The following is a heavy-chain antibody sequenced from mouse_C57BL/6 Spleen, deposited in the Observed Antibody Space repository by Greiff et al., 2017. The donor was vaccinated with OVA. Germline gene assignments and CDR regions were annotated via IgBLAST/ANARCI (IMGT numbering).Heavy chain of an antibody. D-gene: IGHD2-4*01. CDR3: TRDDYDGGYYYAMDY. CDR1: GFTFSSYA. V-gene: IGHV5-9-1*02. J-gene: IGHJ4*01. Sequence: EVQGVESGEGLVKPGGSLKLSCAASGFTFSSYAMSWVRQTPEKRLEWVAYISSGGDYIYYADTVKGRFTISRDNARNTLYLQMSSLKSEDTAMYYCTRDDYDGGYYYAMDYWGQGTSVTVSS. CDR2: ISSGGDYI.